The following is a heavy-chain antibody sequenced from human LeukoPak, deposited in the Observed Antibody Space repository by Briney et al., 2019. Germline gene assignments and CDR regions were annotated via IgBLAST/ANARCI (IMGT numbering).Heavy chain of an antibody. CDR3: ASQRLGYCSSTSCHNWFDP. CDR1: GGSFSGYY. J-gene: IGHJ5*02. V-gene: IGHV4-34*01. D-gene: IGHD2-2*01. Sequence: SETLSLTCAVYGGSFSGYYWSWIRQPPGKGLEWIGEINHSGSTNYNPSLKSRVTISVDTSKNQFSLKLSSVTAADTAVYYCASQRLGYCSSTSCHNWFDPWGQGTLVTVSS. CDR2: INHSGST.